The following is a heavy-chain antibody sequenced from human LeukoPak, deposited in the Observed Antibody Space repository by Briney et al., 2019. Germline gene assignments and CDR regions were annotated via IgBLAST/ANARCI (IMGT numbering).Heavy chain of an antibody. CDR2: IIPIFGTA. CDR3: ARTGYSYGGYYFDY. D-gene: IGHD5-18*01. V-gene: IGHV1-69*01. J-gene: IGHJ4*02. Sequence: SVKVSCKASGGTFSSYAISWVRQAPGQGPEWMGGIIPIFGTANYAQKFQGRVTITADESTSTAYMELSSLRSEDTAVYYCARTGYSYGGYYFDYWGQGTLVTVSS. CDR1: GGTFSSYA.